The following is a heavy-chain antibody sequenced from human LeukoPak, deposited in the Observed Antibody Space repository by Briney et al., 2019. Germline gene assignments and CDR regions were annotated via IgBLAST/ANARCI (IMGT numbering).Heavy chain of an antibody. Sequence: SVKVSCKASGGTFNSYAISWVRQAPGQGLEWMGGIIPIFGTANYAQKFQGRVTITADESTSTVYMELSSLRSEDTAVYYCARSSTSWPRSKIDYWGQGTLVTVSS. J-gene: IGHJ4*02. CDR2: IIPIFGTA. D-gene: IGHD2-2*01. V-gene: IGHV1-69*13. CDR3: ARSSTSWPRSKIDY. CDR1: GGTFNSYA.